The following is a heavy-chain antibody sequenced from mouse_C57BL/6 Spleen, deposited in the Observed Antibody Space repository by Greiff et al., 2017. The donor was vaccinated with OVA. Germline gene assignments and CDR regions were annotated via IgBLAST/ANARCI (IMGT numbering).Heavy chain of an antibody. CDR1: GFSLTSYG. CDR3: ARSYYGSSHYFDY. D-gene: IGHD1-1*01. Sequence: VQRVESGPGLVQPSQSLSITCTVSGFSLTSYGVHWVRQSPGKGLEWLGVIWSGGSTDYNAAFISRLSIRKDNSKSQVFFKMNSLQAEDTAIYYWARSYYGSSHYFDYWGQGTTLTVSS. CDR2: IWSGGST. V-gene: IGHV2-2*01. J-gene: IGHJ2*01.